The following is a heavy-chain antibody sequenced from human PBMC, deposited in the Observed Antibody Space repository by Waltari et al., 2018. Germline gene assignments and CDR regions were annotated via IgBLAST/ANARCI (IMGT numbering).Heavy chain of an antibody. CDR3: ATPRGYGSGSYYNFDY. V-gene: IGHV4-31*09. Sequence: QVQLQESGPGLVKPSQTLSLTCTVSGGSLSRGGYYWSWIRQHPGKGLEWIGYIYHSGSTYYNPSLKSRVTISVDRSKNQFSLKLSSVTAADTAVYYCATPRGYGSGSYYNFDYWGQGTLVTVSS. CDR1: GGSLSRGGYY. J-gene: IGHJ4*02. D-gene: IGHD3-10*01. CDR2: IYHSGST.